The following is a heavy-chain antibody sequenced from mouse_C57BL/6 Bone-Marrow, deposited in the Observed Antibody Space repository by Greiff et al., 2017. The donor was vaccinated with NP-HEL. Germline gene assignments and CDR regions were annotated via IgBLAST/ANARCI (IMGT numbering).Heavy chain of an antibody. J-gene: IGHJ3*01. V-gene: IGHV1-81*01. D-gene: IGHD1-1*01. CDR2: IYPRSGNT. Sequence: VQLQQSGAELARPGASVKLSCKASGYTFTSYGISWVKQRTGQGLDWIGEIYPRSGNTYYNEKFKGKATLTADKSSSTAYMELRSLTSEDSAVYFCASGAYYGSSWGFAYWGQGTLVTVSA. CDR1: GYTFTSYG. CDR3: ASGAYYGSSWGFAY.